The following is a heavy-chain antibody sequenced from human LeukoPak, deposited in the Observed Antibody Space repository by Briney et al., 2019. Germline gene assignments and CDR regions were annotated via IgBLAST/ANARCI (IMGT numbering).Heavy chain of an antibody. D-gene: IGHD2-15*01. CDR3: ARESPHCSGVSCFFDY. V-gene: IGHV3-21*01. J-gene: IGHJ4*02. CDR1: GLTFSTSG. CDR2: ISSRSTYI. Sequence: PGGSLRLSCVVSGLTFSTSGMNWVRQAPGKGLEWVSAISSRSTYINYADSVKGRFTLSRDNAENSLYLQMNSLRAEDTAIYYCARESPHCSGVSCFFDYWGQGTLVTVSS.